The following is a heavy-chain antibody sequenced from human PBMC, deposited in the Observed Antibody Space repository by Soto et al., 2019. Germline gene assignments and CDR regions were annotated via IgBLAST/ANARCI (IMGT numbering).Heavy chain of an antibody. Sequence: QVQLVESGGGVVQPGRSLRLSCAVSGFTVSTYGMHWVRQAPGKGLDWVAVISRDGGSKYYAYSVKSRFTISRDNSRNTLFLERNSLRGDDIAVYYCTGEVAPIYWGQGTLVTFAS. CDR1: GFTVSTYG. CDR2: ISRDGGSK. CDR3: TGEVAPIY. J-gene: IGHJ4*02. V-gene: IGHV3-30*03. D-gene: IGHD2-21*01.